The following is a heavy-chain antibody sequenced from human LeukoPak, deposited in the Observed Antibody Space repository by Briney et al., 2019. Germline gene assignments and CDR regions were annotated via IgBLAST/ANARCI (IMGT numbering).Heavy chain of an antibody. D-gene: IGHD2-21*01. Sequence: ASVKVSCKVSGYTLTELSMHWVRQAPGKGLEWMGGFDPEDGETIYAQKFQGRVTMTEDTSTDTAYMELSSLRSDDTAVYYCARSAGGGDRAWFDPWGQGTLVTVSS. V-gene: IGHV1-24*01. CDR3: ARSAGGGDRAWFDP. J-gene: IGHJ5*02. CDR1: GYTLTELS. CDR2: FDPEDGET.